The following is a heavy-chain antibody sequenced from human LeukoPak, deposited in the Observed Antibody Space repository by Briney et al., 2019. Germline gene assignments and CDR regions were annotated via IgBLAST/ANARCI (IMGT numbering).Heavy chain of an antibody. J-gene: IGHJ4*02. CDR3: AKGRAFGPFDPSFDY. CDR1: GFTFSSYA. CDR2: ISSRGGYT. V-gene: IGHV3-23*01. D-gene: IGHD3-10*01. Sequence: GGSLRLSCAASGFTFSSYAMNWVRQAPGKGLEWVSAISSRGGYTYYADSVKGRLTISRDNSKNTQYLQMTTLRADDTAVYYCAKGRAFGPFDPSFDYWGQGTLVTVSS.